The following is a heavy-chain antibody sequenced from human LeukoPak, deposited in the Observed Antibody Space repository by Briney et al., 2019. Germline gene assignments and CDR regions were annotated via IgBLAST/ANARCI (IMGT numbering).Heavy chain of an antibody. Sequence: PSETLSLTCSVSGGSINSGYWSWIRQLPRKGLEWIGLLYPSGSTNYNPSLKSRVTISVDTSRTQFSLKLSSMTAADTAVYYCAGGHYPLEYWGQGTLVTVSS. CDR1: GGSINSGY. CDR2: LYPSGST. D-gene: IGHD1-26*01. CDR3: AGGHYPLEY. J-gene: IGHJ4*02. V-gene: IGHV4-59*01.